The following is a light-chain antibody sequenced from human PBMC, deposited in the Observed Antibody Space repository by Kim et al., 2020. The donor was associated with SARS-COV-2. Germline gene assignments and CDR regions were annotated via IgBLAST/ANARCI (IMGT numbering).Light chain of an antibody. CDR1: QSVSSY. Sequence: LSPGERATLSCRASQSVSSYLAWYQQKPGQAPRLLIYDASNRATGIPARFSGSGSGTDFTLTISSLEPEDFAVYYCQQRSNWLTFGGGTKVDIK. CDR3: QQRSNWLT. CDR2: DAS. V-gene: IGKV3-11*01. J-gene: IGKJ4*01.